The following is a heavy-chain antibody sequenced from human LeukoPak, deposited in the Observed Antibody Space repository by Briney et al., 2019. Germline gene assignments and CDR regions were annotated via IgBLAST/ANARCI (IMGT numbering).Heavy chain of an antibody. J-gene: IGHJ4*02. Sequence: GGSLRLSCAASGFILSAHGMHWVRQAPGKGLEWVAGMWYDGSREDYADSVKGRFTISRDMSKNTLNLQMNSLRVEDTAMFYCARDLSFGSLDFRGQGTLVTVSS. CDR3: ARDLSFGSLDF. V-gene: IGHV3-33*01. CDR1: GFILSAHG. CDR2: MWYDGSRE. D-gene: IGHD1-26*01.